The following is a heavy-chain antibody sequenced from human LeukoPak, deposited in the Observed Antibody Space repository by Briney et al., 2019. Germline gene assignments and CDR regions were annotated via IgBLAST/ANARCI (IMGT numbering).Heavy chain of an antibody. CDR2: IYHSGVT. J-gene: IGHJ4*02. D-gene: IGHD6-13*01. Sequence: KSSETLSLTCTVSGYSIRSGFYWGWIRQPPGKGLEWIGNIYHSGVTYYTPSLKSRVTISVDTSKNQFYLKLSSVTAADTAVYYCARNGGYSSSWYEEDYWGQGTLVTVSS. CDR1: GYSIRSGFY. CDR3: ARNGGYSSSWYEEDY. V-gene: IGHV4-38-2*02.